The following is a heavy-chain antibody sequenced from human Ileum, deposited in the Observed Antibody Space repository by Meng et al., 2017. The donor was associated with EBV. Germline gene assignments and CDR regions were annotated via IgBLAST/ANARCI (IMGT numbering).Heavy chain of an antibody. J-gene: IGHJ4*02. CDR3: VRDGYNYIPFDY. CDR2: ISGTGGST. D-gene: IGHD5-24*01. Sequence: VKVLGFGGGLVDAGGALRPSCAASGFTLSSYAMSWVRQAPGKGLEWVSFISGTGGSTDYAGSVKGRFTISRDNSKNTLYLQMDSLRAEDTAVYYCVRDGYNYIPFDYWDQGTLVTASS. V-gene: IGHV3-23*01. CDR1: GFTLSSYA.